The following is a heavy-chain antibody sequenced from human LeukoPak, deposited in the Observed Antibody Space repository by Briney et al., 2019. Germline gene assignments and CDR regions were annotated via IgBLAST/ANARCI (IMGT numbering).Heavy chain of an antibody. Sequence: SETLSLTCAVSGYSISSGYYWGWIRQPPGKGLEWIGSIYHSGITYYDSSLKSRVTISVDTSRNHFSLKLSSVTAADTAVYYCARDLRFLVIWGQGTMVTVSS. D-gene: IGHD3-3*01. J-gene: IGHJ3*02. V-gene: IGHV4-38-2*02. CDR2: IYHSGIT. CDR3: ARDLRFLVI. CDR1: GYSISSGYY.